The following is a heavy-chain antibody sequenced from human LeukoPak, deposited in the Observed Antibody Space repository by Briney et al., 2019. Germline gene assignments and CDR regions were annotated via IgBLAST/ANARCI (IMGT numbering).Heavy chain of an antibody. CDR1: GFTFSTYS. V-gene: IGHV3-48*02. Sequence: GGSQRLSCAASGFTFSTYSMNWVRQAPGRGLEWVSYISFSSSLIFYADSVKGRFTISRDNAKNSLYLQMISLRDEDTAVYYCATDFWLFKGRGWGQGTLVTVSP. CDR3: ATDFWLFKGRG. J-gene: IGHJ4*02. CDR2: ISFSSSLI. D-gene: IGHD3-10*01.